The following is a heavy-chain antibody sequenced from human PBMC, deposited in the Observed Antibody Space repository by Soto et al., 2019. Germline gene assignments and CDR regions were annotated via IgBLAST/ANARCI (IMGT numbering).Heavy chain of an antibody. Sequence: GGSLRLSCAASGFTFSPYAMSWVRQAPGKGLEWVSGISGSGDSTSYADSVKGRFTISRDNSKNTLYLQMNSPRAEDTAVYYCAKDRGGTFSSGWADYYYYGMDVWGQGTTVTVSS. V-gene: IGHV3-23*01. J-gene: IGHJ6*02. CDR2: ISGSGDST. CDR3: AKDRGGTFSSGWADYYYYGMDV. D-gene: IGHD6-19*01. CDR1: GFTFSPYA.